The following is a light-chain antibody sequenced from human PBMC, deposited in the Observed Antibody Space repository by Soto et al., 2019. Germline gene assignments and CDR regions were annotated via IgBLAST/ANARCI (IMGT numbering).Light chain of an antibody. CDR1: QSVSSNF. J-gene: IGKJ1*01. V-gene: IGKV3-20*01. CDR3: QQAGSSPGT. CDR2: DAS. Sequence: EIVFTLSPGTPSLSPRERATLSYQASQSVSSNFLAWYQQKPGQAPRLLIYDASSRATGIPDRFSGSGSGTDFTLTISRLEPEDFAVYYCQQAGSSPGTFGQGTKV.